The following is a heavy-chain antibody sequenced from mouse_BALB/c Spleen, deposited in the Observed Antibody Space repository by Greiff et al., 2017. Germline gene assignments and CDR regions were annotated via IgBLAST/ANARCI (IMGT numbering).Heavy chain of an antibody. CDR3: ARENGNYFAY. J-gene: IGHJ3*01. Sequence: VKLMESGPELVRPGVSVKISCKGSGYTFTDYAMHWVKQSHAKSLEWIGVISTYYGNTNYNQKFKGKATMTVDKSSSTAYMELARLTSEDSAIYYCARENGNYFAYWGQGTLVTVSA. CDR2: ISTYYGNT. V-gene: IGHV1-67*01. CDR1: GYTFTDYA. D-gene: IGHD2-1*01.